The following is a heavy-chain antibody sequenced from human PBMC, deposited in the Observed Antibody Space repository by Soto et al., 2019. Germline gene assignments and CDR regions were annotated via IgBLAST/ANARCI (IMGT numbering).Heavy chain of an antibody. CDR2: INPSGDSR. J-gene: IGHJ6*02. CDR3: ARDCGLSSTSSYYYGMDV. CDR1: GYTFTDYY. Sequence: ASVKVSCKASGYTFTDYYMHWVRQAPGQGLEWMGIINPSGDSRNYAQKFQGRVTITRDTSTSTVYMDLSSLRYEDTAVYYCARDCGLSSTSSYYYGMDVWGQGTTVTVSS. D-gene: IGHD2-2*01. V-gene: IGHV1-46*01.